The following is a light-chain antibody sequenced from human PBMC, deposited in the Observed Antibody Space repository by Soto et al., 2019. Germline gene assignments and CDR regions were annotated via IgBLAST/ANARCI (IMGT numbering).Light chain of an antibody. CDR1: QGISTY. J-gene: IGKJ1*01. Sequence: DIQLTQSPSFLSASVRDRVTITYRASQGISTYLAWYQQKPGKAPTLLIYAASTLQSGVPSRFSGSGSGTEFTLTISSLQPEDFATYYCQQLNTYPRTFGQGTRVEIK. CDR3: QQLNTYPRT. CDR2: AAS. V-gene: IGKV1-9*01.